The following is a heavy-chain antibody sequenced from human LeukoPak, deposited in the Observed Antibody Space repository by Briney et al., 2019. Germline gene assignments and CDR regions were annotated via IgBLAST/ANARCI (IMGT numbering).Heavy chain of an antibody. J-gene: IGHJ4*02. D-gene: IGHD5-18*01. CDR2: INPNSGGT. Sequence: GASVKVSCKASGYTFTGYYMHWVRQAPGQGLEWMGWINPNSGGTNYAQKFQGRVTMTRDTSISTAYMELSRLRSEDTAVYYCARVHGYSYAVDYWGQGTLVTVSS. CDR3: ARVHGYSYAVDY. V-gene: IGHV1-2*02. CDR1: GYTFTGYY.